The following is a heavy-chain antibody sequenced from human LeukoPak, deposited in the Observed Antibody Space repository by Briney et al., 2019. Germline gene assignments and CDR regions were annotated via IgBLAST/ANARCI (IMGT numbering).Heavy chain of an antibody. CDR3: ATMTISGNVWSFSDVRIDH. Sequence: SETLSLTCAVSGFSISSGYYWGWIRQAPGKGLEWIGSMYHSGNTYYNPALKSRVTISADSAKNQLSLTLNSVPASNTAVYYCATMTISGNVWSFSDVRIDHWGQGTLVPVSS. CDR1: GFSISSGYY. J-gene: IGHJ4*02. D-gene: IGHD6-19*01. V-gene: IGHV4-38-2*01. CDR2: MYHSGNT.